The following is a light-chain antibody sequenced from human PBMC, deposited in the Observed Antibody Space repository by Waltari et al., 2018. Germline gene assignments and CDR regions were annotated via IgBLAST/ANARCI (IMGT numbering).Light chain of an antibody. J-gene: IGLJ3*02. CDR2: DTS. CDR1: SSNMGAGYF. Sequence: QSVLTQPPSVSGAPGQRVTISCTGSSSNMGAGYFVHWFQQLPGTAPKLLIYDTSNRPSGVPDRFSASKSGTSASPAIAGLQAEDEADYYCQSYDNSLSAWVFGGGTKLTVL. V-gene: IGLV1-40*01. CDR3: QSYDNSLSAWV.